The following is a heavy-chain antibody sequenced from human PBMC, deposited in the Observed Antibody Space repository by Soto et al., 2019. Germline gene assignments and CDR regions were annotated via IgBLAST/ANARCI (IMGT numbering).Heavy chain of an antibody. Sequence: EVQLVESGGGLVQPGGSLRLSCAAAGFNFSTYWMYWVRQAPGKGLVWVAHINSDGSSTNYAKAVKGRFTFSRDNAKNTLYLQMNSLGAEDTAVYYCVRGGYMHACDIWGQGTMVTVSS. CDR3: VRGGYMHACDI. J-gene: IGHJ3*02. V-gene: IGHV3-74*01. D-gene: IGHD1-1*01. CDR2: INSDGSST. CDR1: GFNFSTYW.